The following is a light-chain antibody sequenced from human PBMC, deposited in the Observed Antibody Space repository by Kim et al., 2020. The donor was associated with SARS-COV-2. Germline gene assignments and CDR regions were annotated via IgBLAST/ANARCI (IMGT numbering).Light chain of an antibody. J-gene: IGKJ1*01. CDR1: QSVSSD. CDR3: QKYNNWPPWT. V-gene: IGKV3-15*01. Sequence: EIVMTQSPATLSVSPGERATLSCRASQSVSSDLAWYQQKPGQAPRLLIYGASSRATNIPARFSGSGSGTEFTLTISSLQSEDFAVYYCQKYNNWPPWTFGQGTKVEIK. CDR2: GAS.